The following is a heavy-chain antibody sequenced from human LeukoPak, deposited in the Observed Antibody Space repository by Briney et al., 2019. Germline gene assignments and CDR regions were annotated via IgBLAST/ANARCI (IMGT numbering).Heavy chain of an antibody. CDR3: ARDRATFSYSSGWLNY. Sequence: GGSLRLSCAASGFTFSNCAMNWVRQAPGKGLEWVSYISHTGSADSYADSVKGRFTISRDNAKNSLYLQMNSLRAEDTAVYYCARDRATFSYSSGWLNYWGQGTLVSVSS. CDR1: GFTFSNCA. D-gene: IGHD6-19*01. V-gene: IGHV3-48*03. J-gene: IGHJ4*02. CDR2: ISHTGSAD.